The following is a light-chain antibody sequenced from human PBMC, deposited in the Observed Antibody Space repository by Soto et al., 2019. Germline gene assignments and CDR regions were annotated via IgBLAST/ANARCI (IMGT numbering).Light chain of an antibody. V-gene: IGLV2-14*01. CDR3: SSYRESSVI. J-gene: IGLJ2*01. CDR2: DVG. CDR1: SLDVGGYNY. Sequence: QSVLTQPASVSGSPGQSITISCTGTSLDVGGYNYVSWYQQYPGKAPKLIIYDVGNRPSGVSDRFSGSKSDNTASLTISGLQAEDEADYFCSSYRESSVIFGGGTKLTVL.